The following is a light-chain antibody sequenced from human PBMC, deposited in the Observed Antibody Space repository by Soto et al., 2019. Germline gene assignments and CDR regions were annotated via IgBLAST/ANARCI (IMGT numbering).Light chain of an antibody. CDR3: EQAGRVPLT. Sequence: DIQMTQSPSSVSASIGDIVTITCRASQGVGSWLAWYQQKPGKAPKLLIYAASTLQSGVPSRFSGSGSGTEFTLTIRSLQPEDFATYCCEQAGRVPLTYGGGTK. J-gene: IGKJ4*01. CDR1: QGVGSW. V-gene: IGKV1D-12*01. CDR2: AAS.